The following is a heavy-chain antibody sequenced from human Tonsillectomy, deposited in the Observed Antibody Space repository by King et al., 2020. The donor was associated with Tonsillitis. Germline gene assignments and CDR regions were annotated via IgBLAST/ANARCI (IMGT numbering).Heavy chain of an antibody. Sequence: AQLVQSGGGLVKPGGSLRLSCAASGFTFSNAWMSWVRQAPGKGLEWVGRIKRKTDGGTIDYAAPVKGRFTISRDDSKNTLYLQMNTLKTEDTAMYYCTGYMTTEFDYWGQGTLVTVSS. CDR3: TGYMTTEFDY. V-gene: IGHV3-15*01. J-gene: IGHJ4*02. CDR1: GFTFSNAW. D-gene: IGHD4-11*01. CDR2: IKRKTDGGTI.